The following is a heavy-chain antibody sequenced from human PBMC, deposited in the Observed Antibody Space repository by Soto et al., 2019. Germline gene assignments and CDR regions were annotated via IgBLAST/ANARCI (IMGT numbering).Heavy chain of an antibody. CDR2: IDHSGYT. J-gene: IGHJ5*02. CDR1: GGSLSGYY. V-gene: IGHV4-34*01. Sequence: SETLSLTCAVYGGSLSGYYWNWIRQPPGKGLEWIGEIDHSGYTSYNPSLKSRVTISVDTSKNQFSLRLTSVTAADTAVYYYARVRDWFDPWGQGTLVTVSS. CDR3: ARVRDWFDP. D-gene: IGHD3-3*01.